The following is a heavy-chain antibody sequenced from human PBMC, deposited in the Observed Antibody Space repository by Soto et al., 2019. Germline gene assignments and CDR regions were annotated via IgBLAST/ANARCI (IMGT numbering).Heavy chain of an antibody. Sequence: EVQLLESGGGLVQPGGSLRLSCAASGFTFSSYAMSWVRQAPGKGLEWVSAISGSGGSTYYADSVKGRFTISRDNYKNTLNLQMKSLRAEDTAVYYCAKVDCRSTSCYIYYYYYMDVWGKGTTVTVSS. J-gene: IGHJ6*03. CDR2: ISGSGGST. CDR3: AKVDCRSTSCYIYYYYYMDV. D-gene: IGHD2-2*02. CDR1: GFTFSSYA. V-gene: IGHV3-23*01.